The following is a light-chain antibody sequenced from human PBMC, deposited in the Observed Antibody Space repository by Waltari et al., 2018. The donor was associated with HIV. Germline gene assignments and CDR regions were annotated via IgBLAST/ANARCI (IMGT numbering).Light chain of an antibody. CDR1: QMLVSDGKNY. J-gene: IGKJ2*01. CDR3: MEALQTPFT. CDR2: WGS. V-gene: IGKV2-28*01. Sequence: IVLTQSPLSLPVTPGEPASISCRSTQMLVSDGKNYLDWYLQKPGQSPQLLIYWGSNRASGVPDRFSGSGSGTYFTLQISRVEAEDVGVYYCMEALQTPFTFGQGTKLEIK.